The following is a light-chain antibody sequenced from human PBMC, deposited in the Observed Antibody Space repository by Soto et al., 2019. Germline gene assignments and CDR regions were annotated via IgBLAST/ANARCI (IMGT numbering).Light chain of an antibody. J-gene: IGKJ2*01. CDR1: QSISSY. Sequence: DIQMTQSPSSLSASVGDRVTITCRASQSISSYLNWYRQKPGKAPKLLIYAASSLQSGVPSRFSGSGSGTDFTLTISSLQPEDFATYDGQQSYSTPYTFGQGTKVEIK. CDR3: QQSYSTPYT. V-gene: IGKV1-39*01. CDR2: AAS.